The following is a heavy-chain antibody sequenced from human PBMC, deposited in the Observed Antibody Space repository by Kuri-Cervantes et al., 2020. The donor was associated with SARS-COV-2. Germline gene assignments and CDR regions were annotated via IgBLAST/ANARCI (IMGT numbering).Heavy chain of an antibody. Sequence: GGSLRLSCKASGYTFTSYGISWVRQAPGQGLEWMGWISAYNGNTNYAQKVQGRVTMTTDTSTSTAYMELRSLRSDDTAVYYCGRVRSVAGSLDGMDVWGRGTTVTVSS. CDR3: GRVRSVAGSLDGMDV. CDR1: GYTFTSYG. CDR2: ISAYNGNT. J-gene: IGHJ6*02. V-gene: IGHV1-18*01. D-gene: IGHD6-19*01.